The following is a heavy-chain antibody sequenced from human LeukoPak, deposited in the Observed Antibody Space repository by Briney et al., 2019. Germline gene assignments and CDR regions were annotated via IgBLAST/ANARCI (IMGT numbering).Heavy chain of an antibody. CDR2: INVYNGHT. CDR3: VRDSDHAPDY. Sequence: ASVKVSCKTSGYIFTNYGVSWVRQAPGQGLEWMGWINVYNGHTIYAQEFQGRVTLTTDTSTSTAHMDLRSLRSDDTAVYYCVRDSDHAPDYWGQGTLVTVSS. V-gene: IGHV1-18*01. J-gene: IGHJ4*02. CDR1: GYIFTNYG. D-gene: IGHD3-10*01.